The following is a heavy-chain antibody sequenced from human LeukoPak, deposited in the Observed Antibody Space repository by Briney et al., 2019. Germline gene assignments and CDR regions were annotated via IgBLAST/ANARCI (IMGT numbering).Heavy chain of an antibody. D-gene: IGHD5-12*01. CDR3: ARDSYSGYYGTYYYYYMDV. CDR2: ITSISRYV. V-gene: IGHV3-21*01. CDR1: GFTFSTYN. Sequence: GGSLRLSCEASGFTFSTYNMNWVRQAPGQRLEWTSSITSISRYVFYADSVRGRFTISRDNAKNSLYLQIDSLRAEDTAVYYCARDSYSGYYGTYYYYYMDVWGKGTTVTISS. J-gene: IGHJ6*03.